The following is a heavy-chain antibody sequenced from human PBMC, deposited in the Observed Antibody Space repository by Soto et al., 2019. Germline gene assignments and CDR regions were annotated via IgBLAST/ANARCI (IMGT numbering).Heavy chain of an antibody. CDR3: ARVAVGGVVVPAAIPRGAFDI. Sequence: GGSLRLSCAASGFTFSSYEINWVRQAPGKGLEWVSYISSSGSTIYYADSVKGRFTISRDNAKNSLYLQMNSLRAEDTAVYYCARVAVGGVVVPAAIPRGAFDIWGQGTMVTVSS. D-gene: IGHD2-2*02. CDR2: ISSSGSTI. CDR1: GFTFSSYE. V-gene: IGHV3-48*03. J-gene: IGHJ3*02.